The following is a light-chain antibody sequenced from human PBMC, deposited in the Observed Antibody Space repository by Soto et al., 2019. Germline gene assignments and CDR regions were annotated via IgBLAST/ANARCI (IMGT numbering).Light chain of an antibody. CDR1: SSNIGADYD. V-gene: IGLV1-40*01. CDR2: ANT. J-gene: IGLJ2*01. CDR3: QSYDNTLFVI. Sequence: QSVLTQPPSVSGVPGQGVTISCTGTSSNIGADYDVQWYQQVPGGVPKLLIYANTNRPSGVPDRFSGSRSGTSASLAIAGLRAEDEADYYCQSYDNTLFVIFGGGTKLTVL.